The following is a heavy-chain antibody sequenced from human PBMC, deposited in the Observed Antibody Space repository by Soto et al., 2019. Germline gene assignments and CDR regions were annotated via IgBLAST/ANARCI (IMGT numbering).Heavy chain of an antibody. CDR3: ARGRDAGAQIYYYYGMDV. CDR1: GYRLGACY. CDR2: MARITGGT. D-gene: IGHD2-8*01. J-gene: IGHJ6*02. V-gene: IGHV1-2*02. Sequence: GVSVEVSCKASGYRLGACYPYWVRHAPGLGLEGQGLMARITGGTDYEERLPARVTMTRDTAINTAYLDLRRLRSDDTAIYFCARGRDAGAQIYYYYGMDVWGQRTTVPGCS.